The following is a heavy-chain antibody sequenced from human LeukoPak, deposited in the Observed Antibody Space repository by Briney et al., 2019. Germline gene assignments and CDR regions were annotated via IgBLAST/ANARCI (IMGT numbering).Heavy chain of an antibody. CDR2: ISYDGSNK. CDR3: ARARFTTVTTGLLDY. V-gene: IGHV3-30-3*01. CDR1: GFTFSSYA. D-gene: IGHD4-11*01. Sequence: GRSLRLSCAASGFTFSSYAMHWVRQAPGKGLEWVAVISYDGSNKYYADSVKGRFTISRDNSKNTLYLQMNSLRAEDTALYYCARARFTTVTTGLLDYWGQGTLVTVSS. J-gene: IGHJ4*02.